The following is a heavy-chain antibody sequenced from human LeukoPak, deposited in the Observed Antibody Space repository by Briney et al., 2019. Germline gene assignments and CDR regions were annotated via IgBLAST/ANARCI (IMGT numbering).Heavy chain of an antibody. CDR1: GFTFSSYS. Sequence: GGSLRLSCAASGFTFSSYSMNWVRQAPGKGLEWVSSISSSGSTIYYADSVKGRFTISRDNAKNSLYLQMNSLRAEDTAVYYCARDLGDYYDSSGYGYWGQGTLVTVSS. D-gene: IGHD3-22*01. CDR2: ISSSGSTI. CDR3: ARDLGDYYDSSGYGY. V-gene: IGHV3-21*04. J-gene: IGHJ4*02.